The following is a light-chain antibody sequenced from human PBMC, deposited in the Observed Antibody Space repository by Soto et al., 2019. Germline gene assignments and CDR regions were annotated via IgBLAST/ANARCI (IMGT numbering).Light chain of an antibody. Sequence: QSVLTQPASGSGFPGQSITISCTGTSSDVGGYNYVSWYQQHPGKAPKLMISGVSNRPSGVSNRFSGSKSGNTASLTISGLQTEDEADYYCISYTTSVTYVFGTGTKVTVL. CDR3: ISYTTSVTYV. V-gene: IGLV2-14*01. J-gene: IGLJ1*01. CDR1: SSDVGGYNY. CDR2: GVS.